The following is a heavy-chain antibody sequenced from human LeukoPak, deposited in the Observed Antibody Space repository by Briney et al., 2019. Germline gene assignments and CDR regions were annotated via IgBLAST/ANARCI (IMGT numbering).Heavy chain of an antibody. D-gene: IGHD1-14*01. Sequence: GSLRLSCSASGFIFSDYAMRWVRQAPGKGLEHVSTIGSDGDGTYYADSVKDRFIISRDNSKNAVYLQMSSLRPEDTAVYYCVSPVFINFWGQGTLVTVSS. CDR3: VSPVFINF. J-gene: IGHJ4*01. CDR2: IGSDGDGT. CDR1: GFIFSDYA. V-gene: IGHV3-64D*06.